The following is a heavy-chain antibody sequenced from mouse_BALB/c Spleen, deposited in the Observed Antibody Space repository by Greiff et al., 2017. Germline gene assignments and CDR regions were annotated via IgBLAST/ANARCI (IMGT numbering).Heavy chain of an antibody. CDR1: GYSFTGYY. CDR2: INPYNGAT. Sequence: EVQLQQSGPELVKPGASVKISCKASGYSFTGYYMHWVKQSHVKSLEWIGRINPYNGATSYNQNFKDKASLTVDKSSSTAYMELHSLTSEDSAVYYCAREGTARAPDYWGQGTSVTVSS. V-gene: IGHV1-26*01. J-gene: IGHJ4*01. CDR3: AREGTARAPDY. D-gene: IGHD3-1*01.